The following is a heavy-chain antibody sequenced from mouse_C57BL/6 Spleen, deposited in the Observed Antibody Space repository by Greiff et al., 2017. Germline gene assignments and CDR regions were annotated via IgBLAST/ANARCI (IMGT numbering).Heavy chain of an antibody. J-gene: IGHJ2*01. Sequence: VQLQQSGPELVKPGASVKISCKASGYTFTDYYINWVKQRPGQGLEWIGWIFPGSGSTYYNEKFKGKATLTVDKSSSTAYMLLSILTSEDSAVYFCARSGGYRVFDYWGQGTTLTVSS. V-gene: IGHV1-75*01. CDR1: GYTFTDYY. D-gene: IGHD2-2*01. CDR3: ARSGGYRVFDY. CDR2: IFPGSGST.